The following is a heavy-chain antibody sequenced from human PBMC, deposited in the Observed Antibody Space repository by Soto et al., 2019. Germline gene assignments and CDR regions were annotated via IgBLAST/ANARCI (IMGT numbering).Heavy chain of an antibody. CDR2: INSDGSST. CDR1: GFTFSSHW. J-gene: IGHJ4*02. V-gene: IGHV3-74*01. Sequence: EVQLVESGGGLVQPGGSLRLSCAASGFTFSSHWMHWVRQAPGKGLVWVSRINSDGSSTSYADSVKGRFTISRDNAKNTLYLQMNSLRAEDTAVYYCARDPEGDYYDRNDTTDDYWGQGTLVTVSS. D-gene: IGHD3-22*01. CDR3: ARDPEGDYYDRNDTTDDY.